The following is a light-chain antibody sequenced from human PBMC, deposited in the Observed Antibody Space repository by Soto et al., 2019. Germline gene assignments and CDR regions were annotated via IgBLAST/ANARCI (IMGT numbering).Light chain of an antibody. CDR2: DAS. CDR1: QSISTW. Sequence: DIQMTQSPSTLSAFVGDRLTITCRASQSISTWLAWYQQKPGKAPKLLIYDASSLKSGVPSRFSGSGSGTEFTLTISSLQTDDFATYYCQQLNSYPLTFGQGTKVEIK. V-gene: IGKV1-5*01. J-gene: IGKJ1*01. CDR3: QQLNSYPLT.